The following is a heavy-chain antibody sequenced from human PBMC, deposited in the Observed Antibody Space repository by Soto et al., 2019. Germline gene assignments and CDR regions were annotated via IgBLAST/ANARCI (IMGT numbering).Heavy chain of an antibody. CDR2: IIPIFGIA. Sequence: QVQLVQSGAEVKKPGSSVKVSCKASGGTFSRYSITWVRQAPGHGLEWIGRIIPIFGIASYAQKFQGRVTITADESTRTAYMELSSRRSDDTAVYYCAREDRDRETGLVPAAIDGMDVWGQGTTVTVSS. J-gene: IGHJ6*02. D-gene: IGHD2-2*01. CDR3: AREDRDRETGLVPAAIDGMDV. V-gene: IGHV1-69*08. CDR1: GGTFSRYS.